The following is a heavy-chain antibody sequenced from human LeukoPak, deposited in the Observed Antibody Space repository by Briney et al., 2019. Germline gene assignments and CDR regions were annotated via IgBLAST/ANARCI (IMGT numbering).Heavy chain of an antibody. J-gene: IGHJ4*02. Sequence: SETLSLICTVSGGSISSYYWSWIRQPPGKGLEWIGYIYYSGSTNYNPSLKSRVTISVDTSKNQFSLKLSSVTAADTAVYYCARTIVGATSCFDYWGQGTLVTVSS. CDR1: GGSISSYY. D-gene: IGHD1-26*01. V-gene: IGHV4-59*01. CDR2: IYYSGST. CDR3: ARTIVGATSCFDY.